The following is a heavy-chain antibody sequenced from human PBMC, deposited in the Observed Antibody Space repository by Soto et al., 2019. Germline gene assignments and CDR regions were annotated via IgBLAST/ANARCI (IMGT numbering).Heavy chain of an antibody. D-gene: IGHD6-25*01. Sequence: SVKVSCKASGGTFTTYGISWVRQATGQGLEWMGWMNPYSGNTGYAQKFQGRVTVTRNTSISTVYMELSGLRPDDTAVYYCARRKERSGPHYFDYWGQGSQVTVSS. CDR1: GGTFTTYG. CDR2: MNPYSGNT. J-gene: IGHJ4*02. V-gene: IGHV1-8*01. CDR3: ARRKERSGPHYFDY.